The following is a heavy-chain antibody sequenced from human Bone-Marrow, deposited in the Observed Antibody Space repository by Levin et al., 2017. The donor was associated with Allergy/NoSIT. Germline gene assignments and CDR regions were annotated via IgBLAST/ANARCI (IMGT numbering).Heavy chain of an antibody. CDR2: ISNSGTTV. V-gene: IGHV3-11*01. Sequence: GGSLRLSCAASGFNFYKYYMTWIRQAPGKGLEWVSYISNSGTTVHYADSVKGRFTISRDNDNLYLQMNSLTADDTAVYYCARDQGHYCLDFWGRGTLVTVSS. CDR1: GFNFYKYY. D-gene: IGHD3-10*01. CDR3: ARDQGHYCLDF. J-gene: IGHJ4*02.